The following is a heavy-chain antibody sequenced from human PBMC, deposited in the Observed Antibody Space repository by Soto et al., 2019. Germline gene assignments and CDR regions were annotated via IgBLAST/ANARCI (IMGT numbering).Heavy chain of an antibody. V-gene: IGHV1-18*01. D-gene: IGHD3-10*01. CDR3: ARITVPYGSGSHKGLPLLNV. CDR2: ISAYNGNT. CDR1: GYTFTSYG. Sequence: ASVKVSCKASGYTFTSYGISWVRQAPGQGLEWMGWISAYNGNTNYAQKLQGRVTMTTDTSTSTAYMELRSLRSDDTAVYYCARITVPYGSGSHKGLPLLNVWGQGTTVTVSS. J-gene: IGHJ6*02.